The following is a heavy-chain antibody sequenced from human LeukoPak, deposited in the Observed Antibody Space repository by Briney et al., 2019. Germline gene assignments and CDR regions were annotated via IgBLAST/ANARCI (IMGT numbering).Heavy chain of an antibody. J-gene: IGHJ5*02. CDR2: IIPIFGTA. D-gene: IGHD2-15*01. CDR1: GGTFSSYA. CDR3: ARDQRYCSGGSCYPGWFDP. V-gene: IGHV1-69*06. Sequence: ASVKVSCKASGGTFSSYAISWVRQAPGQGLEWMGGIIPIFGTANYAQKFQGRVTITADKSTSTAYMELSRLRSDDTAVYYCARDQRYCSGGSCYPGWFDPWGQGTLVTVSS.